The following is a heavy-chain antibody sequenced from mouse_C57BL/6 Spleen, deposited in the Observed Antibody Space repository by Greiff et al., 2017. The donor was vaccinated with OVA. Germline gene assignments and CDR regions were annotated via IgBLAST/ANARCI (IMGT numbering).Heavy chain of an antibody. CDR2: INPNNGGT. Sequence: EVKLMESGPELVKPGASVKMSCKASGYTFTDYNMHWVKQSHGKSLEWIGYINPNNGGTSYNQKFKGKATLTVNKSSSTAYMELRSLTSEDSAVYYCARDYGYYAMDYWGQGTSDTVSS. CDR1: GYTFTDYN. V-gene: IGHV1-22*01. J-gene: IGHJ4*01. D-gene: IGHD1-1*01. CDR3: ARDYGYYAMDY.